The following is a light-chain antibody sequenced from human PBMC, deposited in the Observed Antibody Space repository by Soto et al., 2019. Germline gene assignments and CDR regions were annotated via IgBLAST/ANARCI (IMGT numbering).Light chain of an antibody. Sequence: DIQMTQSPSTLSASVGDRVTITCRASQSISSWLAWYQQKPGKAPKLLIYDASSLESGVPSRFSGSVSGTEFTLTISSLQPDDFATYYCQQYNSYSRTFGKGTKVDIK. CDR1: QSISSW. CDR3: QQYNSYSRT. J-gene: IGKJ1*01. V-gene: IGKV1-5*01. CDR2: DAS.